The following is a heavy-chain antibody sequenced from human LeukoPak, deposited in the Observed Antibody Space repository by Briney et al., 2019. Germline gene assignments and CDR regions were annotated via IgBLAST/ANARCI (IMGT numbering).Heavy chain of an antibody. CDR2: INPSGDST. CDR3: ARDLGGYWGFDY. CDR1: EYTFTSYY. J-gene: IGHJ4*02. Sequence: GASVKVSCKASEYTFTSYYMHWVRQAPGQGLEWMGIINPSGDSTGYAQKFQGRVTVTKDVSTYTLYMERSSLTSEDTAVYYCARDLGGYWGFDYWGQGTLVTVSS. V-gene: IGHV1-46*01. D-gene: IGHD7-27*01.